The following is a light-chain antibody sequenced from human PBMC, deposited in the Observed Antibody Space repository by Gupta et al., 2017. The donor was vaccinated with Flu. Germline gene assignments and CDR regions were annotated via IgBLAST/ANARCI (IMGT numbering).Light chain of an antibody. CDR3: QQYGTSPRT. CDR2: AAS. CDR1: QSVSSSD. J-gene: IGKJ1*01. Sequence: IVLTQSQGTLSLSPGEGATLSCRASQSVSSSDLAWYQQKPGQAPRLLIYAASSRATGTPDRFSGSASGTDFALTISRLEPEDFAVYYCQQYGTSPRTCGQGTKVEIK. V-gene: IGKV3-20*01.